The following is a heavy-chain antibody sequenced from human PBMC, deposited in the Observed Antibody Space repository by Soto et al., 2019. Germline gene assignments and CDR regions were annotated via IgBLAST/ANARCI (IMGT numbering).Heavy chain of an antibody. CDR3: ARVLHDYGDYVFDY. V-gene: IGHV4-4*03. CDR2: IYHSGST. Sequence: LRETLSLTCAVSGGSISSSNWWSWVRQPPGKGLEWIGEIYHSGSTNYNPSLKSRVTISVDKSKNQFSLKLSSVTAADTAVYYCARVLHDYGDYVFDYWGQGTLVTVYS. D-gene: IGHD4-17*01. J-gene: IGHJ4*02. CDR1: GGSISSSNW.